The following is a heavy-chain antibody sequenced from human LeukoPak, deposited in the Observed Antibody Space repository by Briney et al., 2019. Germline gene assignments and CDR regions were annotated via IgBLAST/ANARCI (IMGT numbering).Heavy chain of an antibody. Sequence: GGPLRLSCAASGFTFSSYAMSWVRQAPGKGLEWVSASSGSGGSTYYADSVKGRSTISRDNSKNTLYLQMNSLRAEDTAVYYCAKGPAFYYDSSGSYFDFWGQGTLVTVSS. J-gene: IGHJ4*02. CDR1: GFTFSSYA. CDR3: AKGPAFYYDSSGSYFDF. V-gene: IGHV3-23*01. D-gene: IGHD3-22*01. CDR2: SSGSGGST.